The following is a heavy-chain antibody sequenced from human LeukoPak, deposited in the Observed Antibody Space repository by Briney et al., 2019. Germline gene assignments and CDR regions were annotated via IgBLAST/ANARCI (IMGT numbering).Heavy chain of an antibody. Sequence: GGSLRLSCAASGFTFSSYWMHWVHQAPGKGLVWVSGTNTDGSSTMYADSVKGRFTIARDNAKNTLYLQMNSLRAEDTAVYYCYGANAEHWGQGTLVTVSS. J-gene: IGHJ1*01. V-gene: IGHV3-74*03. CDR2: TNTDGSST. D-gene: IGHD4-23*01. CDR1: GFTFSSYW. CDR3: YGANAEH.